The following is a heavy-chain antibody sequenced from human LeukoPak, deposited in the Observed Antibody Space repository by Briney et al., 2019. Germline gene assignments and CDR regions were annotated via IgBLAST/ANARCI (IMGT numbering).Heavy chain of an antibody. D-gene: IGHD4-11*01. V-gene: IGHV1-18*01. CDR3: ARVDSNYYYYYMDV. CDR2: TSAYNGNT. J-gene: IGHJ6*03. Sequence: ASVKVSCKASGYTFTSYGISWVRQAPGQGLEWMGWTSAYNGNTNYAQKLQGRVTMTTDTSTSTAYMELRSLGSDDTAVYYCARVDSNYYYYYMDVWGKGTTVTVSS. CDR1: GYTFTSYG.